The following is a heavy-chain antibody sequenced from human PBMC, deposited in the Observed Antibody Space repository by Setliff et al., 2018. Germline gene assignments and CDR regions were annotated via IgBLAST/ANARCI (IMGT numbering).Heavy chain of an antibody. CDR1: GFRFTNFG. CDR3: VREGLSFGPGCCPNWLDP. CDR2: INPNNGGT. D-gene: IGHD3-3*01. V-gene: IGHV1-2*06. J-gene: IGHJ5*02. Sequence: ASVKVSCTTSGFRFTNFGFSWVRQAPGQGLECMGRINPNNGGTNYAQKFQGRVTLTRDTSITTVYMELSTLTSDDTAVYYCVREGLSFGPGCCPNWLDPWGQGTLVTVSS.